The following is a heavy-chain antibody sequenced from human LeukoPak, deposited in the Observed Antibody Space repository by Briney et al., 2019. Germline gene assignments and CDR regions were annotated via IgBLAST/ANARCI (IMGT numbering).Heavy chain of an antibody. CDR2: IYYSGST. D-gene: IGHD6-13*01. CDR3: ARVLAAANWIDP. J-gene: IGHJ5*02. CDR1: GGSFRSSSYY. V-gene: IGHV4-61*01. Sequence: SETLSLTCTVSGGSFRSSSYYWGWIRQPPGKGLEWIGYIYYSGSTNYNPSLKSRVTMSVDTSRNQFSLKLNSVTAADTAVYYCARVLAAANWIDPWGQGTLVTVSS.